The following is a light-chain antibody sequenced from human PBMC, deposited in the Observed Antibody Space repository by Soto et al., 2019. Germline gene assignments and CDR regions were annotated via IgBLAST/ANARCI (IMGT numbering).Light chain of an antibody. Sequence: ETVMTQSPATLSVSPGKKTTLSCRASQSVSSNLAWYQQKPGQAPRLLIYGASTGATGIPARFSGSGSGTEFTLTISSLQSEDFAVYYCQQYNNWPRTFGQGTKVEIK. CDR3: QQYNNWPRT. CDR1: QSVSSN. J-gene: IGKJ1*01. V-gene: IGKV3-15*01. CDR2: GAS.